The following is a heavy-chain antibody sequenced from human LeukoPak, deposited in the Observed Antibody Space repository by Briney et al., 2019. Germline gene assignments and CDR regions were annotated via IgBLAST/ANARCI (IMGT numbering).Heavy chain of an antibody. D-gene: IGHD2-2*01. Sequence: GGSLRLSCVASGFTFSSRWMHWVRQAPGKGLEWVSYISNSGSTIYYADSVKGRFTISRDNAKNSLYLQMNSLRAEDTAVYYCAKGLPATLLDYWGQGALVTVSS. CDR1: GFTFSSRW. CDR3: AKGLPATLLDY. J-gene: IGHJ4*02. CDR2: ISNSGSTI. V-gene: IGHV3-48*03.